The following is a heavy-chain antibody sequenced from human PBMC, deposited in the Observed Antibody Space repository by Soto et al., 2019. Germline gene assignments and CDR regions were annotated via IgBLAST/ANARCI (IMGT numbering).Heavy chain of an antibody. D-gene: IGHD1-20*01. V-gene: IGHV4-59*01. Sequence: SETLSLTCTVSGGSISSYYWSWIRQPPGKGLEWIGYIYYSGSTNYNPSLKSRVTISVDTSKNQFSLKLSSVTAADTAVYYCARWVRGITGTYYYYYGMDVWGQGTTVTVSS. J-gene: IGHJ6*02. CDR1: GGSISSYY. CDR3: ARWVRGITGTYYYYYGMDV. CDR2: IYYSGST.